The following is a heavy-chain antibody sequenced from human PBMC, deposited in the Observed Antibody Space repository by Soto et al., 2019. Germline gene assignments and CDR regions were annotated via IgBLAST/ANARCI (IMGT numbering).Heavy chain of an antibody. J-gene: IGHJ5*02. CDR2: INAGNGNT. Sequence: VASVKVSCKASGYTFTSYAMHWVRQAPGQRLEWMGWINAGNGNTKYSQKFQGRVTITRDTSASTAYMELSSLGSEDTAVYYCARYRLGYSYGYNWFDPWGQGTLVTVSS. CDR1: GYTFTSYA. V-gene: IGHV1-3*01. D-gene: IGHD5-18*01. CDR3: ARYRLGYSYGYNWFDP.